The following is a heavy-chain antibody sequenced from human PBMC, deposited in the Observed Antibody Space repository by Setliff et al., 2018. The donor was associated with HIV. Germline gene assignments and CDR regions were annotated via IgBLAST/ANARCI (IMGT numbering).Heavy chain of an antibody. CDR2: IRNKIRSHNT. J-gene: IGHJ4*02. D-gene: IGHD3-10*01. CDR1: GFTFSDHH. CDR3: AASRDGSIHDY. V-gene: IGHV3-72*01. Sequence: PGGSLRLSCVASGFTFSDHHMDWVRQAPGKGLEWIGRIRNKIRSHNTEYDASVKGRFTISRDDSKNSVFLQMNSLKTEDTAVYYCAASRDGSIHDYWGQGTLVTVSS.